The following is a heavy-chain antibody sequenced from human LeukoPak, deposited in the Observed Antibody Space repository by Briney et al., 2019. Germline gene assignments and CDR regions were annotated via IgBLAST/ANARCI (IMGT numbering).Heavy chain of an antibody. D-gene: IGHD6-13*01. Sequence: GGSLRLSCAASGFTFSSYSMNWVRQAPGKGLEWVSYISSSGSTIYYADSVKGRFTISRDSAKNSLYLQMNSLRAEDTAVYYCARVLRGQQLDHWGQGTLVTVSS. CDR2: ISSSGSTI. CDR3: ARVLRGQQLDH. CDR1: GFTFSSYS. J-gene: IGHJ4*02. V-gene: IGHV3-48*04.